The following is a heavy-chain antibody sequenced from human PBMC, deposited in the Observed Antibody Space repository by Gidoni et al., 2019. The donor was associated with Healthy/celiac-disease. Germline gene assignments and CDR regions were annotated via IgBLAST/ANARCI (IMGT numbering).Heavy chain of an antibody. D-gene: IGHD6-13*01. CDR3: ARHGIAAAGDYYYYGMDV. J-gene: IGHJ6*02. V-gene: IGHV5-51*01. CDR1: GYSFTSSW. CDR2: IYPGDSDT. Sequence: EVQLVQSGAEVKKPGESLKISCKGSGYSFTSSWTGWVRQMPGKGLEWMGFIYPGDSDTRYSPSFQGQVTISADKSISTAYLQWSSLKASDTAMYYCARHGIAAAGDYYYYGMDVWGQGTTVTVSS.